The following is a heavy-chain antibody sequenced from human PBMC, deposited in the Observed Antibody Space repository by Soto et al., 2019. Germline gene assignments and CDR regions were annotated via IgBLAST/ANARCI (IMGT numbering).Heavy chain of an antibody. V-gene: IGHV3-48*02. CDR2: ISSSSSTI. Sequence: PGGSLRLSCAASGFTFSSYSMNWVRQAPGKGLEWVSYISSSSSTIYYADSVKGRFTISRDNAKNSLYLQMNSLRDEDTAVYYCARTLTHLGYCSGGICRPVDYWGQGTLVTVSS. J-gene: IGHJ4*02. CDR3: ARTLTHLGYCSGGICRPVDY. CDR1: GFTFSSYS. D-gene: IGHD2-15*01.